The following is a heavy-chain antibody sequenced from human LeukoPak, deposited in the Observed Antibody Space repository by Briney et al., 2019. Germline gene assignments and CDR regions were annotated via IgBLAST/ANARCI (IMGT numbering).Heavy chain of an antibody. CDR1: GFTVSSNY. Sequence: GGSLRLSCAASGFTVSSNYMSWVRQAPGKGLEWVAFIRYDGSNKYYADSVKGRFTISRDNSKNTLYLQMNSLRAEDTAVYYCAREEVTQYSSGWYDDGGFDVWGQGTMVTVSS. J-gene: IGHJ3*01. D-gene: IGHD6-19*01. V-gene: IGHV3-30*02. CDR2: IRYDGSNK. CDR3: AREEVTQYSSGWYDDGGFDV.